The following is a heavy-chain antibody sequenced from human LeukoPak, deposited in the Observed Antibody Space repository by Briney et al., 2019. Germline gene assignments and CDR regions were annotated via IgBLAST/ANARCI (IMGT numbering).Heavy chain of an antibody. Sequence: GGSLRLSCAASGFTFSNFWMNWVRQAPGKGLEWVASIKHDGSEKYYVDSVRGRFTISRDNTMNSLYLQMSSLRAEDTAVYFCARGGGLDVWGQGATVTVSS. CDR2: IKHDGSEK. CDR3: ARGGGLDV. V-gene: IGHV3-7*03. J-gene: IGHJ6*02. D-gene: IGHD3-16*01. CDR1: GFTFSNFW.